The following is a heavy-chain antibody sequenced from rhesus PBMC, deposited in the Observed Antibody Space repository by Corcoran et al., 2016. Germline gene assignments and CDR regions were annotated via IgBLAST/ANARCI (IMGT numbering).Heavy chain of an antibody. CDR3: ARRGNNNRFDV. CDR1: GYSFTSYW. J-gene: IGHJ5-1*01. V-gene: IGHV5-20*02. CDR2: IYPSDYAT. Sequence: EVQLVQSGAEVKRPGESLKISCKTSGYSFTSYWISWVRQMPGKGREGGGAIYPSDYATRYSPSFQGQVTISADKSISTAYLQWSSLKASDTATYYCARRGNNNRFDVWGPGVLVTVSS. D-gene: IGHD1-44*01.